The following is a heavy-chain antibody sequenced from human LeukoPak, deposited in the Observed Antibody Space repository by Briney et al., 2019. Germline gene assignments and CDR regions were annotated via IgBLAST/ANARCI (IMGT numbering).Heavy chain of an antibody. Sequence: GGSLRLSCAASGFTFSDYAMSWVRQAPGKGLEWVSVISGSGGSTYYVVSVQGRFTISRDNSKNTLFLQMDSLRAEDTAVYYCAKGGFGRPFDYWGQGTLVTVSS. D-gene: IGHD3-10*01. CDR2: ISGSGGST. CDR1: GFTFSDYA. CDR3: AKGGFGRPFDY. V-gene: IGHV3-23*01. J-gene: IGHJ4*02.